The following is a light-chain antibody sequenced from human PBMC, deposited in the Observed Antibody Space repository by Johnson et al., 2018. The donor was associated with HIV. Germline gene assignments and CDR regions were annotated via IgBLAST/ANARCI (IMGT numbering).Light chain of an antibody. CDR3: GTWDSSLSGV. J-gene: IGLJ1*01. CDR1: SSNIGNNY. Sequence: QSVLTQPPSLSATPGQKVTISCSGSSSNIGNNYVSWYQQLPGTAPKLLIYENNKRPSGIPDRFSGSKSGPSATLGITGLQTGDEADYYCGTWDSSLSGVFGTGTKVTVL. CDR2: ENN. V-gene: IGLV1-51*02.